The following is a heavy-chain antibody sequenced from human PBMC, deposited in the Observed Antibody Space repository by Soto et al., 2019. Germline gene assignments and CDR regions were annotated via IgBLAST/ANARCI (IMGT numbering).Heavy chain of an antibody. J-gene: IGHJ6*02. CDR2: ISYDGSNK. V-gene: IGHV3-30-3*01. Sequence: GGSLRLSCAASGFTFSSYAMHWVRQAPGRGLEWVAVISYDGSNKYHADSVKGRFTISRDNFKNTLYLQMNSLRAEDTAVYYCASGIAAQSDYGMDVWGQGTTVTSP. D-gene: IGHD6-13*01. CDR1: GFTFSSYA. CDR3: ASGIAAQSDYGMDV.